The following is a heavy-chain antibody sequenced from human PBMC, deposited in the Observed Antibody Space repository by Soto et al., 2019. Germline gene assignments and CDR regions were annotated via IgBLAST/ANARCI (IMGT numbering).Heavy chain of an antibody. J-gene: IGHJ3*02. Sequence: SETLSLTCTVSGGSISSGGYYWSWIRQHPGKGLEWIGYIYYSGSTYYNPSLKSRVTISVDTSKNQFSLKLSSVTAADTAVYYCAGAGGFMVRDAFDIWGQGTTVTVSS. CDR1: GGSISSGGYY. CDR3: AGAGGFMVRDAFDI. D-gene: IGHD3-10*01. V-gene: IGHV4-31*03. CDR2: IYYSGST.